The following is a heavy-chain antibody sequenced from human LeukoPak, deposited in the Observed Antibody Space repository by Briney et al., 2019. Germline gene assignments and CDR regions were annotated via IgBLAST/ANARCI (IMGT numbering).Heavy chain of an antibody. CDR1: GGSISSYY. CDR2: IYYSGST. J-gene: IGHJ4*02. D-gene: IGHD4-11*01. V-gene: IGHV4-59*01. CDR3: ARAYSNYDY. Sequence: PSETLSLTCTVSGGSISSYYRSWIRQPPGKGLEWIGYIYYSGSTNYNPSLKSRVTISLDTSKNQFSLRLSSVTAADTAVYYCARAYSNYDYWGQGTLVTVSS.